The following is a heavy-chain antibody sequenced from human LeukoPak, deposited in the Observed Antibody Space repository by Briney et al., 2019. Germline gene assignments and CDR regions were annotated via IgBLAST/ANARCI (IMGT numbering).Heavy chain of an antibody. CDR3: ARERDYGSRFDP. CDR1: GYTFTSYA. V-gene: IGHV1-3*01. D-gene: IGHD3-10*01. CDR2: INAGNGNT. J-gene: IGHJ5*02. Sequence: ASVKVSYKASGYTFTSYAMHWVRQAPGQRLEWMGWINAGNGNTKYSQKFQRRVTITRDTSASTAYMELSSLRSEDTAVYYCARERDYGSRFDPWGQGTLVTVSS.